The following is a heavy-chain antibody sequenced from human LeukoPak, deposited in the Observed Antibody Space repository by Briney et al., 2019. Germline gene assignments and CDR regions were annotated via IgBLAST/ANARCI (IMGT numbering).Heavy chain of an antibody. CDR1: GGSFSGYY. D-gene: IGHD2-8*01. CDR3: ARRPRMATRNFDY. Sequence: PSETLSLTCAVYGGSFSGYYWSWIRQPPGKGLEWIGEINHSGSTNYNPSLKSRVTISVDTSKNQFSLKLSSVTAADTAVYYCARRPRMATRNFDYWGQGTLVTVSS. CDR2: INHSGST. V-gene: IGHV4-34*01. J-gene: IGHJ4*02.